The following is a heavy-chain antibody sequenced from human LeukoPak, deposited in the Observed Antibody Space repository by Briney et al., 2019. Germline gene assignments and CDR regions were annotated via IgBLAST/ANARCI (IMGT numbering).Heavy chain of an antibody. Sequence: GGSLRLSCAASGFTFSNYSINWVRQAPGKGLEWVLSISSSSSYIYYADSVKGRFTISRDNAKNSLYLQMNSLRAEDTAVYYCARDPAGTSYYDFWSGYYFDYWGQGTLVTVSS. D-gene: IGHD3-3*01. CDR1: GFTFSNYS. J-gene: IGHJ4*02. CDR3: ARDPAGTSYYDFWSGYYFDY. V-gene: IGHV3-21*01. CDR2: ISSSSSYI.